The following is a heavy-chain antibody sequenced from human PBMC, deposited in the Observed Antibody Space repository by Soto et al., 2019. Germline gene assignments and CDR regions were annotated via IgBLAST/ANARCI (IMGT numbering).Heavy chain of an antibody. CDR1: GFTFSSCT. CDR2: ISPSTSHI. V-gene: IGHV3-21*01. J-gene: IGHJ6*02. Sequence: EVHLVESGGGLVKPGGSLRLSCAVSGFTFSSCTMNWVRQAPGKGLEWVSSISPSTSHIEYADSVRGRFTLSRDNAKNSLLLQMNSLRAEDTAVYYCSSCSGGACHQNYGMDVWGQGTTVTLS. D-gene: IGHD2-15*01. CDR3: SSCSGGACHQNYGMDV.